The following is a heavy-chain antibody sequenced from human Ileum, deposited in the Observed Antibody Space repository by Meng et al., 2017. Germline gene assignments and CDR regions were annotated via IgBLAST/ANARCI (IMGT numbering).Heavy chain of an antibody. CDR2: TYYRSKWYY. V-gene: IGHV6-1*01. J-gene: IGHJ4*02. CDR1: GDSVSSNTAG. D-gene: IGHD7-27*01. Sequence: SQTLSLTCAISGDSVSSNTAGWNWIRQSPSRGLEWLGRTYYRSKWYYDFPVSVKSRVTINPDTSKNQFSLRLNSVTPEDTAVYYCTRDRWGFVDYWGQGTLVTVSS. CDR3: TRDRWGFVDY.